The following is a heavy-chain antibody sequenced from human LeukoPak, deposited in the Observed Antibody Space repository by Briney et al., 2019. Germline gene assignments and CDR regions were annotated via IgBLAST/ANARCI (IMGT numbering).Heavy chain of an antibody. V-gene: IGHV6-1*01. D-gene: IGHD1-26*01. CDR1: GDSISSNSAA. Sequence: SQTLSLTCAIAGDSISSNSAAWNWIRQSPSRGLEWLGRTYYRSKWFNDYAVSMKSRISINPDTSKNQFSLQLNSVTPDDTAVYYCARDWYGGSYYRFDSWGQGSLVTVSS. CDR3: ARDWYGGSYYRFDS. CDR2: TYYRSKWFN. J-gene: IGHJ4*02.